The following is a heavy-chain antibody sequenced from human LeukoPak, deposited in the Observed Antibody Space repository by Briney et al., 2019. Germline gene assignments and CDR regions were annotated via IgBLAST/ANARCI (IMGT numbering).Heavy chain of an antibody. J-gene: IGHJ6*02. CDR2: TYYRSKWYN. CDR1: GDSVSSNSAA. CDR3: ARGWGMDV. V-gene: IGHV6-1*01. Sequence: SQTLSLTCAISGDSVSSNSAAWNWIRQPPSRGLEWLGRTYYRSKWYNEYSVSVQSRLTISSDTSKNQFFLQLNSVTPEDTAGYYCARGWGMDVWGQGTTVTVSS.